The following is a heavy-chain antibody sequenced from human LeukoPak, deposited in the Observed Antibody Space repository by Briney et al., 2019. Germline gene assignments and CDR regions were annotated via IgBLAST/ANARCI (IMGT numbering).Heavy chain of an antibody. CDR2: IYSGGST. Sequence: GGSLRLSRVQPRFTPCRNIPCTVSQPPGKGLEWVSDIYSGGSTYYADSVKGRFTISRDNSKNTLYLQMNSLRAENTAVYCGACCGRDAFPHYWDRGTVVTVSS. CDR1: RFTPCRNI. CDR3: ACCGRDAFPHY. D-gene: IGHD5-24*01. V-gene: IGHV3-53*01. J-gene: IGHJ4*02.